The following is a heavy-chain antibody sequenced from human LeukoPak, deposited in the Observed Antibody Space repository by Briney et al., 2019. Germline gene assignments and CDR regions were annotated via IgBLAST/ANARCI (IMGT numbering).Heavy chain of an antibody. V-gene: IGHV1-2*02. CDR3: ARGLDDYDH. J-gene: IGHJ4*02. D-gene: IGHD6-6*01. Sequence: ASVKVSCKTSGYTFTGYYMNWVRQAPGQGLEWMGWINPNSGDTNYAQKFEGRVTMTREKSISTAYMELSRLRSDDTAVYYCARGLDDYDHWGQRTLVTVSS. CDR2: INPNSGDT. CDR1: GYTFTGYY.